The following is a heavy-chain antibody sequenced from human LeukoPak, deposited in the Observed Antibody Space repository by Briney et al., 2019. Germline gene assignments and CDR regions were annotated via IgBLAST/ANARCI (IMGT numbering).Heavy chain of an antibody. D-gene: IGHD6-13*01. CDR2: IHNNGIT. V-gene: IGHV3-53*01. CDR1: GFTVSSNY. J-gene: IGHJ6*02. Sequence: PGGSLRLSCAASGFTVSSNYMSWVRQAPGTGLEWVSIIHNNGITHYADSVKGRFTLSRDNSKNTLYLQMNSLGAEDTAVYYCVRDRGIASTGGYGMDVWGQGTTVTVSS. CDR3: VRDRGIASTGGYGMDV.